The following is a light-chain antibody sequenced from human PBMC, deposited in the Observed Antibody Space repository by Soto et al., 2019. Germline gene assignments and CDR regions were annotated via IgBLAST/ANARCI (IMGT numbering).Light chain of an antibody. V-gene: IGKV3-20*01. CDR1: QSVGSD. CDR2: GAS. J-gene: IGKJ5*01. CDR3: QQYGTSEII. Sequence: EIVLTQSPATLSSFTGDRVTLSCRASQSVGSDLAWYQQKPGQAPRLLIYGASTRATGIPARFSGSGSGTDFTLTITRLEPEDFAVFYCQQYGTSEIIFGQGTRLEIK.